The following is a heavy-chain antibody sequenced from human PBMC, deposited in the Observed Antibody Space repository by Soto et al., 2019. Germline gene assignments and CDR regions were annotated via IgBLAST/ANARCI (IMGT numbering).Heavy chain of an antibody. V-gene: IGHV1-24*01. CDR1: GYTLTELS. CDR3: ATQFVATVLQAHFDY. J-gene: IGHJ4*02. Sequence: ASVKVSCKVSGYTLTELSMHWVRQAPGKGLEWMGSFDPEDGETIYAQKFQGRVTMTEDTSTDTAYMELSSLRSEDTAVYYCATQFVATVLQAHFDYWGQGTLVTVSS. D-gene: IGHD5-12*01. CDR2: FDPEDGET.